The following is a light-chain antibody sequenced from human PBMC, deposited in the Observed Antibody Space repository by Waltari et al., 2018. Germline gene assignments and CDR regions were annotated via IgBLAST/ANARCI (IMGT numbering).Light chain of an antibody. V-gene: IGLV2-23*01. CDR1: TSDVGSSTL. Sequence: QSALTQPASVSGSPGQSITISCTGTTSDVGSSTLASWYQHHPGKAPKLIIFEASERPSGVSNRFSGSKSGNTASLTISGLQAEDEADYHCCSYAGNSIYVFGTGTRVTVL. CDR3: CSYAGNSIYV. CDR2: EAS. J-gene: IGLJ1*01.